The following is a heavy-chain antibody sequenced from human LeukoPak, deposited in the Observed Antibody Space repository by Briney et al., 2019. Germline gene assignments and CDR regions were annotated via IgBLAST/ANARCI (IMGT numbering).Heavy chain of an antibody. Sequence: SETLSLTCAVYGGSFSGYYWSWIRQPPGKGLEWIGEINHSGSTNYNPSLKSRVTISVDTSKNQFPLKLTSVTAADTAVYYCARHGNGAFDIWGQGTMVTVSS. CDR3: ARHGNGAFDI. V-gene: IGHV4-34*01. J-gene: IGHJ3*02. CDR2: INHSGST. CDR1: GGSFSGYY. D-gene: IGHD1-1*01.